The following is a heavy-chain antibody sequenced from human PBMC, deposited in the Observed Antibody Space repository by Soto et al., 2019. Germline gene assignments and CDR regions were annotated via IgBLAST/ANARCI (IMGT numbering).Heavy chain of an antibody. D-gene: IGHD3-10*01. CDR2: ITRIDDYV. J-gene: IGHJ6*02. CDR3: ARMGISLIRGVISGNDYGIDA. CDR1: GFSLSSYT. V-gene: IGHV3-21*05. Sequence: AQLVVFGGGLVKPGGSLRLSCAASGFSLSSYTVNWVRQAPGKGLEWVSCITRIDDYVYYSDSVEGRFTISRDNAKKSVYLQMNALRVEDCAVYYCARMGISLIRGVISGNDYGIDAWGQGTTVIVSS.